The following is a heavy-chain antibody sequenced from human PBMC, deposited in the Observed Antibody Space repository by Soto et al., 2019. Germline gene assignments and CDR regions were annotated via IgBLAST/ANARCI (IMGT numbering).Heavy chain of an antibody. Sequence: ASVKVSCKASGYTFTTYGITCVRQAPGQGLEWMGWISAYNGNTNFAQKLQGRVTMTTGTSTSTAYMELRSLRSDDTAVYYCARRTWENSDAFDIWGQGTMVTVSS. V-gene: IGHV1-18*04. D-gene: IGHD1-26*01. CDR3: ARRTWENSDAFDI. CDR2: ISAYNGNT. J-gene: IGHJ3*02. CDR1: GYTFTTYG.